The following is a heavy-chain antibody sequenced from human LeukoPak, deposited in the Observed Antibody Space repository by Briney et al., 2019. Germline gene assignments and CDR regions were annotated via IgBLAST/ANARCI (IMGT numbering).Heavy chain of an antibody. V-gene: IGHV4-30-2*01. D-gene: IGHD6-13*01. CDR3: ARIAAAVDWYFDL. J-gene: IGHJ2*01. CDR2: IYHSGST. Sequence: SETLSLTCTVSGGSISSGGYYWSWIRQTPGKGLEWIGYIYHSGSTYYNPSLKSRVTISVDRSKNQFSLKLSSVTAADTAVYYCARIAAAVDWYFDLWGRGTLVTVSS. CDR1: GGSISSGGYY.